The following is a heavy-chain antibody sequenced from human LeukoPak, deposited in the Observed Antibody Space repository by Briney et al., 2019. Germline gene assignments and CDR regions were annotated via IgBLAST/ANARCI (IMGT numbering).Heavy chain of an antibody. CDR2: IRYDGSNK. CDR3: AKDPSPVTYYDFWSGYLNWFDP. D-gene: IGHD3-3*01. J-gene: IGHJ5*02. CDR1: GFTFSSYG. V-gene: IGHV3-30*02. Sequence: GGSLRLSCAASGFTFSSYGLHWVRQAPGKGLEWVAFIRYDGSNKYYADSVKGRFTISRDNSKNTLYLQMNSLRAEDTAVYYCAKDPSPVTYYDFWSGYLNWFDPWGQGTLVTVSS.